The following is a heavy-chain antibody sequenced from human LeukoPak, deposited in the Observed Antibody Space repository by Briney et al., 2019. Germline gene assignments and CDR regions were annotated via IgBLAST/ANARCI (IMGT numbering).Heavy chain of an antibody. CDR2: INPNSGDT. D-gene: IGHD3-10*01. CDR1: GYTFTDYY. CDR3: ARVRDLWFGDFDY. Sequence: GASVNVSCKASGYTFTDYYMHWVRQAPGQGREWMGWINPNSGDTNYAQKFQGRVTMTRDTSISTAYMELSRLRSDDTAVYYCARVRDLWFGDFDYWGQGTLVTVSS. V-gene: IGHV1-2*02. J-gene: IGHJ4*02.